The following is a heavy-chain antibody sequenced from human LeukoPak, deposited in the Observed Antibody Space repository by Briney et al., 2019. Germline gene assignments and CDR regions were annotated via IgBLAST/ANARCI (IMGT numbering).Heavy chain of an antibody. D-gene: IGHD3-16*01. CDR2: ISYDESNK. Sequence: GGSLRLSCAASGFTFSSYAMHWVRQAPGKGLEWVAVISYDESNKYYADSVKGRYTISRDNSKNTLYLQMNSLRAEDTAVYYCAREGDQFDYWGQGTLVTVSS. V-gene: IGHV3-30*01. J-gene: IGHJ4*02. CDR3: AREGDQFDY. CDR1: GFTFSSYA.